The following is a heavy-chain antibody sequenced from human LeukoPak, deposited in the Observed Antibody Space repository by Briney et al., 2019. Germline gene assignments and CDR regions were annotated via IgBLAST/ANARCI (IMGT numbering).Heavy chain of an antibody. V-gene: IGHV1-18*01. CDR1: GYTFTSYG. D-gene: IGHD6-6*01. CDR3: ARDQSIRLAARPGY. Sequence: ASVKVSCKASGYTFTSYGISWVRQAPGQGLEWMGWISAYNGNTNYAQKLQGRVTMTTDTSTSTAYMELRSLRSDDTAVYYCARDQSIRLAARPGYWGQETLVTVSS. CDR2: ISAYNGNT. J-gene: IGHJ4*02.